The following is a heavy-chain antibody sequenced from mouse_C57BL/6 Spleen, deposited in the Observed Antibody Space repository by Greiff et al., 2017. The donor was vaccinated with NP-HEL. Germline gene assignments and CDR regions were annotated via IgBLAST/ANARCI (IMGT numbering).Heavy chain of an antibody. J-gene: IGHJ3*01. Sequence: EVQLQQSGAELVRPGASVKLSCTASGFNIKDDYMHWVKQRPEQGLEWIGWIDPENGDTEYASKFQGKATITADTSSNTAYLQLSSLTSEDTAVYYCTTHGGAGFAYWGQGTLVTVSA. CDR3: TTHGGAGFAY. CDR2: IDPENGDT. V-gene: IGHV14-4*01. CDR1: GFNIKDDY.